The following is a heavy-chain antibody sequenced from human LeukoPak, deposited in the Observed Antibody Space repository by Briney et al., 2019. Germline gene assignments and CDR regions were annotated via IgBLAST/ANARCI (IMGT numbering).Heavy chain of an antibody. CDR3: AKSDYSSLGDAFDI. Sequence: GGSLRLSCAASGFTFDDYAMHWVRQVPGKGLEWVSFISWDGGSTYYADSVKGRFTISRDNSKNSLYLQMNSLRAEDMALYYCAKSDYSSLGDAFDIWGQGTMVTVSS. CDR1: GFTFDDYA. V-gene: IGHV3-43D*03. J-gene: IGHJ3*02. D-gene: IGHD6-6*01. CDR2: ISWDGGST.